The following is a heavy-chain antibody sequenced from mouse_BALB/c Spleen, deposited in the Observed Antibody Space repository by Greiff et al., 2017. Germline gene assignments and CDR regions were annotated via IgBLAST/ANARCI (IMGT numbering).Heavy chain of an antibody. CDR1: GYTFTSYW. CDR3: ARGRNYGNFGAMDY. CDR2: INPSTGYT. D-gene: IGHD2-1*01. Sequence: VQLQQSGAELAKPGASVKMSCKASGYTFTSYWMHWVKQRPGQGLEWIGYINPSTGYTEYNQKFKDKATLTADKSSSTAYMQLSSLTSEDSAVYYCARGRNYGNFGAMDYWGQGTSVTVSS. J-gene: IGHJ4*01. V-gene: IGHV1-7*01.